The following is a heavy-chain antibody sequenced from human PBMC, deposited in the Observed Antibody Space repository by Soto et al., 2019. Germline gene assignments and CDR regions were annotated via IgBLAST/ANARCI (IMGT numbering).Heavy chain of an antibody. Sequence: ASVKVSCKATGYTFSGYDMHWVRQAPGQGLEWMGWINPKSGGTYYLQKFQGRVTMTRDTSISSAYMELSRLSFDDTATYYCARGNSGDDDEFDYWGQGTPVTVSS. CDR2: INPKSGGT. J-gene: IGHJ4*02. D-gene: IGHD5-12*01. V-gene: IGHV1-2*02. CDR1: GYTFSGYD. CDR3: ARGNSGDDDEFDY.